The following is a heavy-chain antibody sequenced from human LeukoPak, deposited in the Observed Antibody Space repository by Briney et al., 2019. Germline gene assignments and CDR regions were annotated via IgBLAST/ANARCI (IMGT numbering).Heavy chain of an antibody. CDR3: ARGGDIVVVIAIIPQEDAFDI. Sequence: GASVKVSCKASGYTFTSYGISWVRQAPGQGLEWMGWISAYNGNTNYAQKLQGRVTMTTDTSTSTAYMELRSLRSDDTAVYYCARGGDIVVVIAIIPQEDAFDIWGQGTMVTVSS. V-gene: IGHV1-18*01. J-gene: IGHJ3*02. CDR2: ISAYNGNT. CDR1: GYTFTSYG. D-gene: IGHD2-21*01.